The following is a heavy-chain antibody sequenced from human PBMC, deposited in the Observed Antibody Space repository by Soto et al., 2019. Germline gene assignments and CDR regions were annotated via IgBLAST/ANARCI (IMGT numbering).Heavy chain of an antibody. CDR2: IYWSGTT. CDR1: GASITSGGYY. CDR3: ARGSADGGNSIDF. Sequence: QVRLQESGPGLVKPSQTLSLTCSVSGASITSGGYYWTWLRHHPRRGLEWIGYIYWSGTTYYNPSLKSRIIISTDTSKNQFSLEMTSVTAADTGVYSCARGSADGGNSIDFWGQGTLVTVSS. V-gene: IGHV4-31*03. D-gene: IGHD2-21*01. J-gene: IGHJ4*02.